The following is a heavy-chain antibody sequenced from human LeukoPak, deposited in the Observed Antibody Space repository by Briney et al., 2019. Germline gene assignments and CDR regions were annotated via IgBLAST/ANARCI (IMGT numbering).Heavy chain of an antibody. V-gene: IGHV3-11*01. CDR1: GFTFSDYY. CDR3: ARGHYDFWSGYYSGRGYYYYYMDV. Sequence: PGGSLRLSCAASGFTFSDYYMSWLRQAPGKGLEWVSYISSSGSTIYYADSVKGRFTISRDNAKNSLYLQMNSLRAEDTAVYYCARGHYDFWSGYYSGRGYYYYYMDVWGKGTTVTVSS. J-gene: IGHJ6*03. D-gene: IGHD3-3*01. CDR2: ISSSGSTI.